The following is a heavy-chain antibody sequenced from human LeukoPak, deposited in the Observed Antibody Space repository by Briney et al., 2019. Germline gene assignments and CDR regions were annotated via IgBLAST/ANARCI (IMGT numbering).Heavy chain of an antibody. D-gene: IGHD2-2*01. Sequence: AGGSLRLSCAASGFTFSDYYMSWIRQAPGKGLEWVSYISSSGSTIYYADSVKGRFTISRDNAKNSLYLQMNSLRAEDTAVYYCARELLYCSSTSCYYGEFDYWGQGTLVTVSS. V-gene: IGHV3-11*04. CDR1: GFTFSDYY. J-gene: IGHJ4*02. CDR2: ISSSGSTI. CDR3: ARELLYCSSTSCYYGEFDY.